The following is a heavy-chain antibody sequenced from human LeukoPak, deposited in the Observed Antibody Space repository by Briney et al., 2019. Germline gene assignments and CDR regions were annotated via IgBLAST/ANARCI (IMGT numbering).Heavy chain of an antibody. CDR1: GGSFSGYY. CDR3: AGGSSGWYAITNWFDP. D-gene: IGHD6-19*01. V-gene: IGHV4-34*01. Sequence: SETLSLTCAVYGGSFSGYYWSWIRQPPGKGLEWIGEINHSGSTNYNPSLKSRVTISVDTSKNQISLKLSSVTAADTAVYYCAGGSSGWYAITNWFDPWGQGTLVTVSS. CDR2: INHSGST. J-gene: IGHJ5*02.